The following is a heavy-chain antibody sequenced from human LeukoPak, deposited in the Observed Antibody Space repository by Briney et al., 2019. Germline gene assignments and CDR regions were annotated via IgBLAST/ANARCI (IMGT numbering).Heavy chain of an antibody. J-gene: IGHJ3*02. Sequence: GGSLRLSCAASGFTFSSYGIHWVRQAPGKGLEWVAFIRYDGTNKYYADSVKGRFTISRDNSKNTLYLQMNSLRAEDTAVYYCASNPGSSDDAFDIWGQGTMVTVSS. CDR1: GFTFSSYG. V-gene: IGHV3-30*02. CDR3: ASNPGSSDDAFDI. CDR2: IRYDGTNK. D-gene: IGHD3-10*01.